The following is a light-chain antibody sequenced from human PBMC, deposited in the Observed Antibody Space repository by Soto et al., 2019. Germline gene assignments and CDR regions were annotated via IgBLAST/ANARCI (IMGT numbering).Light chain of an antibody. J-gene: IGLJ1*01. Sequence: QSVLTQPASVSGSPGQSITISCTGTSSNVGGYNYVSWYQQHPGKSLKLMIYDVSNRPSGVSNLFSGSKSGNTASLTISGLQAEDEADYYCSSYTSSSILGYVFGTGTKVTVL. CDR1: SSNVGGYNY. CDR2: DVS. V-gene: IGLV2-14*01. CDR3: SSYTSSSILGYV.